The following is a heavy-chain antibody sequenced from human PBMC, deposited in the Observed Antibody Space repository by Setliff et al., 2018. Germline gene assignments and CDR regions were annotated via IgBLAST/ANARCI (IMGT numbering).Heavy chain of an antibody. CDR1: GYTFTSYY. Sequence: ASVKVSCKASGYTFTSYYMHWVRQAPGQGLEWMGIINPSGGSTSYAQKFQGRVTMTRDTSTSTVYMELSSLRSEDTAVYYCALYDYGDYGMGIDAFDIWGQGTMVTVSS. V-gene: IGHV1-46*01. D-gene: IGHD4-17*01. CDR3: ALYDYGDYGMGIDAFDI. CDR2: INPSGGST. J-gene: IGHJ3*02.